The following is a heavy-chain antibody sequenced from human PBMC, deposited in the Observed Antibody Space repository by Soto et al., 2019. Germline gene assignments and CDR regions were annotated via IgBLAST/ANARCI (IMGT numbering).Heavy chain of an antibody. CDR3: ARGRYEDY. CDR2: ISAHNGNT. CDR1: GYIFTTYG. Sequence: QVHLVQSGAEVKKPGASVKVSCKGSGYIFTTYGITWVRQAPGQGLEWMGWISAHNGNTNYAQKLQGRVTVTRDTSTSTAYMELRNLRSDDTAVYYCARGRYEDYWGQGALVTVSS. D-gene: IGHD1-1*01. J-gene: IGHJ4*02. V-gene: IGHV1-18*01.